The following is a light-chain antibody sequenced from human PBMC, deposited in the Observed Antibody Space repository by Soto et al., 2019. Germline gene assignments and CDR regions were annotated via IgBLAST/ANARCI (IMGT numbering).Light chain of an antibody. Sequence: DIQMTQSPSSLSASVGDRVTITCQASQDISNYLNWYQQKPGKAPKLLIYDTFNLKTGVPSRFSGSGSGTDFTFTISSLQPEDIATYYCQQYDNVPYTFGQGTKLEIK. CDR1: QDISNY. CDR3: QQYDNVPYT. CDR2: DTF. J-gene: IGKJ2*01. V-gene: IGKV1-33*01.